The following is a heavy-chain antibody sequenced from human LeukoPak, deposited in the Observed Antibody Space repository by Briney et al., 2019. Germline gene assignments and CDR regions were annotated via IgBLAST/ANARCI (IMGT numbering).Heavy chain of an antibody. CDR2: IYPGDSDT. Sequence: GESLKISCKGSGYSFTSYWIGWVRQVPGKGLEWMGIIYPGDSDTRYSPSFRGQVTISADKSISTAYLQWSSLKASDTAMYYCAILSRDDYGDYVISWYFDYWGQGTLVTVSS. V-gene: IGHV5-51*01. D-gene: IGHD4-17*01. CDR1: GYSFTSYW. CDR3: AILSRDDYGDYVISWYFDY. J-gene: IGHJ4*02.